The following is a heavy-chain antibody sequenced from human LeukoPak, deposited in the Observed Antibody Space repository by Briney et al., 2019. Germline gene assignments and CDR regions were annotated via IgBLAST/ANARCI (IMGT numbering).Heavy chain of an antibody. CDR3: AREGNDSSGYAFDY. CDR1: GFTFSSYS. Sequence: GGSLRLSCAASGFTFSSYSMNWVRQAPGKGLEWVSSISSSSSYIYYADSVKGRFTISRDNAKNSLYLQMNSLRAKDTAVYYCAREGNDSSGYAFDYWGQGTLVTVSS. D-gene: IGHD3-22*01. CDR2: ISSSSSYI. J-gene: IGHJ4*02. V-gene: IGHV3-21*01.